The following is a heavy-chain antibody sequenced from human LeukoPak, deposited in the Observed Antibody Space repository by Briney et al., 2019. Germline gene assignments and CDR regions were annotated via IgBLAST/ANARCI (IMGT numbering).Heavy chain of an antibody. CDR1: GGSISSSSYY. J-gene: IGHJ4*02. V-gene: IGHV4-39*01. Sequence: PSETLSLTCTVSGGSISSSSYYWGWIRQSPGKGLEWIGSIFYSGTTYYNPSLKSRVTISVDTSKNQFSLKLTSVTAADTAVYYCAANSADLGSSYKVWGQGTLVTVSS. CDR3: AANSADLGSSYKV. CDR2: IFYSGTT. D-gene: IGHD3-10*01.